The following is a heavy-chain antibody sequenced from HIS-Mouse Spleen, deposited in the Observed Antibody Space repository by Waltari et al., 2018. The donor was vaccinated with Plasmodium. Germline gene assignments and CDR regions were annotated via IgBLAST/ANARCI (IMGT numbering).Heavy chain of an antibody. Sequence: QVQLVQSGAEVKKPGASVKVSCKASGYPFTGYYMHWVRQAPGQGIGWMGRNNPNRGGTNNAQNFQGRATMTRDTSISPAYMELSRLRSDDTAGYYCARVLGYKAAAGTFVEYFQHWGQGTLVTVSS. CDR2: NNPNRGGT. D-gene: IGHD6-13*01. CDR1: GYPFTGYY. CDR3: ARVLGYKAAAGTFVEYFQH. V-gene: IGHV1-2*06. J-gene: IGHJ1*01.